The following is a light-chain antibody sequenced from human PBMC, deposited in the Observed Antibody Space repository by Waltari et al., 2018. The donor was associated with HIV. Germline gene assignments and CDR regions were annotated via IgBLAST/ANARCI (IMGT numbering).Light chain of an antibody. CDR2: FAA. Sequence: DIVVTQSPDSLTLSLGETATIRCTSSLSLTYSSDNKDYLAWYQQKPGQPPKLLIYFAAVRASGVPDRFSGSGSETDFTLTISSLQAEDVAVYYCHQYYSVPLAFGGGTKVEIK. V-gene: IGKV4-1*01. CDR3: HQYYSVPLA. J-gene: IGKJ4*01. CDR1: LSLTYSSDNKDY.